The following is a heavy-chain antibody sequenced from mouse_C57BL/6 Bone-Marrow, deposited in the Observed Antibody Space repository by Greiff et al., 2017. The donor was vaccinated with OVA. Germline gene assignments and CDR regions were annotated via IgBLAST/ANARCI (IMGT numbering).Heavy chain of an antibody. CDR2: IDPSDSYP. CDR3: AVYEYLFAY. CDR1: GYTFTSYW. D-gene: IGHD5-1*01. Sequence: QVQLQQPGAELVRPGTSVKLSCKASGYTFTSYWMHWVKQRPGQGLEWIGVIDPSDSYPNYNQKFKGKATLTVDTSSSTAYMQLSSLTSEDSAVYYCAVYEYLFAYWGQGTLVTVSA. V-gene: IGHV1-59*01. J-gene: IGHJ3*01.